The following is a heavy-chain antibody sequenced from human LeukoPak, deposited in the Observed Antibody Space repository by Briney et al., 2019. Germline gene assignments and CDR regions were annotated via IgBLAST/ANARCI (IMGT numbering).Heavy chain of an antibody. J-gene: IGHJ4*02. Sequence: PSETLSLTCTVSGGSISGYYWTWIRQPAGKGLEWIGRIYTSGSTNYNPSLKSRVTMSVDTSRNQFSLKLSSVTAADTAIYYCARGYSSSWYYFDYWGQGTLVTVSS. CDR2: IYTSGST. CDR1: GGSISGYY. CDR3: ARGYSSSWYYFDY. D-gene: IGHD6-13*01. V-gene: IGHV4-4*07.